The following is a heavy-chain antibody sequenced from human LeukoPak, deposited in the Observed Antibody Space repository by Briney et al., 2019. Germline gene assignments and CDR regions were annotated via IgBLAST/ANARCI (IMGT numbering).Heavy chain of an antibody. CDR1: GGSFSGYY. J-gene: IGHJ4*02. CDR3: ARMYGGYSSGFDY. V-gene: IGHV4-34*01. Sequence: SETLSLTCAVYGGSFSGYYWSWIRQPPGKGLEWIGEINHSGSTNYNPSLKSRVTISVDTSKNQFFLKLSSVTAADTAVYYCARMYGGYSSGFDYWGQGTLVTVSS. D-gene: IGHD6-19*01. CDR2: INHSGST.